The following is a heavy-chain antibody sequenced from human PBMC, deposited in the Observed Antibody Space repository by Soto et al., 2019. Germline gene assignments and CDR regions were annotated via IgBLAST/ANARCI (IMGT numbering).Heavy chain of an antibody. D-gene: IGHD6-13*01. Sequence: PGETLKISCDCSGYSFTIYCISLVLQMPGKGLEWMGRIDPSDSYTNYSPSFQGHVTISADKSISTAYLQWSSLKASDTAMYYCARLAAAHYYYYGMDVWGQGTTLTVSS. CDR1: GYSFTIYC. CDR2: IDPSDSYT. CDR3: ARLAAAHYYYYGMDV. J-gene: IGHJ6*02. V-gene: IGHV5-10-1*01.